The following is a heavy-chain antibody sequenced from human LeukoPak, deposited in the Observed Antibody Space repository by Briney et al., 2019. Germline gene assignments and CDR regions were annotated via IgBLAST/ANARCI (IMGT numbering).Heavy chain of an antibody. J-gene: IGHJ4*02. Sequence: GSLRLSCAASGFTLSTYWIHWVRQPPGKGLAWVSRINSDGNSFADSVKGRFTISRDNAKNTVYLQMNSLRAEDTAVYFCARGYTFGTLDYWGQGALVTVSS. D-gene: IGHD3-16*01. CDR2: INSDGN. CDR1: GFTLSTYW. V-gene: IGHV3-74*01. CDR3: ARGYTFGTLDY.